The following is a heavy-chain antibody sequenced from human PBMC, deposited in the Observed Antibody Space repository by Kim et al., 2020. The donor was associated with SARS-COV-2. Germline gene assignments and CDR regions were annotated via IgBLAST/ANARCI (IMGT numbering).Heavy chain of an antibody. CDR3: AKDKSYNPRGWLPRGPFDY. Sequence: GGSLRLSCAASGFTFSSYGMHWVRQAPGKGLEWVAVISYDGTNKYYADSVKGRFTISRDNSKNTLYLQMNSLRAEDTAVYYCAKDKSYNPRGWLPRGPFDYWGQGTLVTVSS. V-gene: IGHV3-30*18. D-gene: IGHD3-9*01. CDR1: GFTFSSYG. J-gene: IGHJ4*02. CDR2: ISYDGTNK.